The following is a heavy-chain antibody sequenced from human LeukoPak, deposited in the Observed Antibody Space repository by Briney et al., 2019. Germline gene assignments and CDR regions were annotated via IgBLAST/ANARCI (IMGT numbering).Heavy chain of an antibody. CDR2: TYYRSKWYN. V-gene: IGHV6-1*01. J-gene: IGHJ6*02. Sequence: SQTLSLTCAISGDSVSSNSAAWNWIRQSPSRGLEWLGRTYYRSKWYNDYAVSVKSRITINPDTSKNQFSLQLNSVTPEDTAVYYCARDATYGSGRPPGHGMDVWGQGAMVTVSS. CDR3: ARDATYGSGRPPGHGMDV. D-gene: IGHD3-10*01. CDR1: GDSVSSNSAA.